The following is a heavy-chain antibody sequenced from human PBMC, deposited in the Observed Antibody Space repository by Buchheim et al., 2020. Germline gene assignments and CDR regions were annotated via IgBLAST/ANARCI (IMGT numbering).Heavy chain of an antibody. CDR2: ISFDGGTE. Sequence: QVQLVESGGGVVQPGRSLRLSCAASGFTFSSYAMHWVRQAPGKGLERVAIISFDGGTEYYADSVKGRLTISRDNSKNTLYLQMNSLRAEDTAVYYCARDSFHDYGDYVGYFQHWGQGTL. CDR1: GFTFSSYA. D-gene: IGHD4-17*01. J-gene: IGHJ1*01. CDR3: ARDSFHDYGDYVGYFQH. V-gene: IGHV3-30-3*01.